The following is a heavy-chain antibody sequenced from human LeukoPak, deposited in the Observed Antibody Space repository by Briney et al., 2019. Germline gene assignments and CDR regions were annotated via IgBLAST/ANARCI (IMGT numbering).Heavy chain of an antibody. CDR1: GYTLTELS. V-gene: IGHV1-24*01. D-gene: IGHD1-1*01. CDR2: FDPEDGET. CDR3: ATYVQTPGRAFDI. Sequence: GASVKVSCKVSGYTLTELSMHWVRQAPGKGLEWMGGFDPEDGETIYAQKFQSRVTMTEDTSTDTAYMELSSLRSEDTAVYYCATYVQTPGRAFDIWGQGTMVTVSS. J-gene: IGHJ3*02.